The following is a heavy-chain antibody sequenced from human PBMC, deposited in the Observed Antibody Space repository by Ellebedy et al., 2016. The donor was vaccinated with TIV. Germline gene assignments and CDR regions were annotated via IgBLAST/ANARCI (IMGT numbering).Heavy chain of an antibody. J-gene: IGHJ2*01. CDR3: ARARDYHDIVLPPTARYWYFDL. D-gene: IGHD3-22*01. CDR2: IIASGDTT. V-gene: IGHV3-23*01. CDR1: GFAFSSFA. Sequence: PGGSLRLSCAASGFAFSSFAMSWVRQAPGKGLEWVSAIIASGDTTYYADSVKGRFTISRDESKNTLHLKMSSLRAEDTATYYCARARDYHDIVLPPTARYWYFDLWGRGTLVTVSP.